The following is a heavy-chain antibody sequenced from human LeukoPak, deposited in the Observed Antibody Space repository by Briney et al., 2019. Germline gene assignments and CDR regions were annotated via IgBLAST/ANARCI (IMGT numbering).Heavy chain of an antibody. D-gene: IGHD3-16*01. CDR1: GYTFTSNY. Sequence: ASVKVSCKASGYTFTSNYMHWVRQAPGQGLEWMGIINPSGGSTSYAQKFQGRVTITADKSTTTAYMELSSLRSEDTAVYFCARGFESSTSYVSDFDFWGQGTLVTVSS. CDR2: INPSGGST. V-gene: IGHV1-46*01. J-gene: IGHJ4*02. CDR3: ARGFESSTSYVSDFDF.